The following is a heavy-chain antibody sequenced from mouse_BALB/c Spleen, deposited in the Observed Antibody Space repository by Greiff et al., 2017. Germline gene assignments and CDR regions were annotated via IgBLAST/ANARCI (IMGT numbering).Heavy chain of an antibody. CDR1: GFTFSSYA. J-gene: IGHJ4*01. D-gene: IGHD1-1*01. V-gene: IGHV5-9-4*01. CDR2: ISSGGSYT. CDR3: AITTGTGHYAMDY. Sequence: EVKVVESGGGLVQPGGSLKLSCAASGFTFSSYAMSWVRQSPEKRLEWVAEISSGGSYTYYPDTVTGRFTISRDNARNTLYLEMSSLRSEDTAMYYCAITTGTGHYAMDYWGQGTSVTVSS.